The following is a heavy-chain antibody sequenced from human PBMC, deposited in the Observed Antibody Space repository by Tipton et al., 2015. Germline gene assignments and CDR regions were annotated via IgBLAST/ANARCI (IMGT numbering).Heavy chain of an antibody. D-gene: IGHD6-13*01. CDR3: ARGTPIAAGYNWFDP. J-gene: IGHJ5*02. Sequence: GLVKPSQTLSLTCVIPGDSVSSDSTAWNWIRQSPSRGLEWLGRTYYRSKWYNDYAVSVKGRVIIDPDTSKNQFFLQLNSVTPEDTAVYYCARGTPIAAGYNWFDPWGQGTLVTVSS. CDR2: TYYRSKWYN. V-gene: IGHV6-1*01. CDR1: GDSVSSDSTA.